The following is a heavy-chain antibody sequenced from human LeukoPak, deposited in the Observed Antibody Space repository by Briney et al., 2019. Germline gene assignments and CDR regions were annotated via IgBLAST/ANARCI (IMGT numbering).Heavy chain of an antibody. V-gene: IGHV1-2*02. CDR2: INPNSGGT. Sequence: ASVKVSCKSSGYTFTGYYMHWVRQAPGQGLEWMGWINPNSGGTNHAQKFQGRVTMTRDTSTSTVYMELSSLRSEDTAVYYCARATQIRDYSSNYWGQGTLVTVSS. D-gene: IGHD4-11*01. CDR1: GYTFTGYY. CDR3: ARATQIRDYSSNY. J-gene: IGHJ4*02.